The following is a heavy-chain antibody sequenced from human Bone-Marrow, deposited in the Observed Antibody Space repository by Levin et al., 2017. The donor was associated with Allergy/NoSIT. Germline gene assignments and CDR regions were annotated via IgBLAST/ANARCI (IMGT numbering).Heavy chain of an antibody. Sequence: SLKISCAASGFTFDDYAMHWVRQAPGKGLEWVSGISWNSGSIGYADSVKGRFTISRDNAKNSLYLQMNSLRAEDTALYYCAKDISSGWYARYGMDVWGQGTTVTVSS. D-gene: IGHD6-19*01. CDR3: AKDISSGWYARYGMDV. V-gene: IGHV3-9*01. J-gene: IGHJ6*02. CDR1: GFTFDDYA. CDR2: ISWNSGSI.